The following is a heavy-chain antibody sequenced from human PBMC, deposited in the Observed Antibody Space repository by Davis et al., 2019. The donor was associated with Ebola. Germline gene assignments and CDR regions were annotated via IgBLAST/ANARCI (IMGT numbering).Heavy chain of an antibody. V-gene: IGHV3-23*01. CDR1: EFTFSNYA. Sequence: GGSLRLSCVASEFTFSNYAMNWVRQAPGKGLEWVSGISGSARNTFYADSGKGRFTISRDNSKNTLYLEMNSLRDEDTAVYYCARGKELRYFACMDVWGQGTTVTVSS. D-gene: IGHD3-9*01. CDR3: ARGKELRYFACMDV. J-gene: IGHJ6*02. CDR2: ISGSARNT.